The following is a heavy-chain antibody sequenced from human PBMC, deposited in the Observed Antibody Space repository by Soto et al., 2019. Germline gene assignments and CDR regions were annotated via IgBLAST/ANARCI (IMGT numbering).Heavy chain of an antibody. J-gene: IGHJ3*02. D-gene: IGHD5-18*01. Sequence: EVQLVESGGGLVQPGASLNLSCAASGFTFSDSAMHWVRQAAGKGLEWVGRIRSKANNYATAYAASVKGRFTISRDDSKNTAYLQMNRLKTEDTAVYYCTRPGYRYGWHAFDIWGQGTMVTVSS. V-gene: IGHV3-73*02. CDR1: GFTFSDSA. CDR2: IRSKANNYAT. CDR3: TRPGYRYGWHAFDI.